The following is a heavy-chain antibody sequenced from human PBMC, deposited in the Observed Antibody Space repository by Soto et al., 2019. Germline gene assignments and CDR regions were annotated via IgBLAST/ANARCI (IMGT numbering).Heavy chain of an antibody. J-gene: IGHJ4*02. V-gene: IGHV3-23*01. D-gene: IGHD3-9*01. Sequence: PGGSLRLSCAASGFTFSSYAMSWVRQAPGKGLEWVSAISGSGGSTYYADSVKGRFTISRDNSKNTLYLQMNSLRAEDTAVYYCAKDPNAYYDILTGYYQEYYFDYWGQGTLVTVSS. CDR2: ISGSGGST. CDR3: AKDPNAYYDILTGYYQEYYFDY. CDR1: GFTFSSYA.